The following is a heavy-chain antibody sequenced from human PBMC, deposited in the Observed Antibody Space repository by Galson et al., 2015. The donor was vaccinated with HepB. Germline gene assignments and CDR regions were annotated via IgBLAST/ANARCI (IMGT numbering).Heavy chain of an antibody. CDR3: ARGHESGSFLIDY. V-gene: IGHV3-30*04. D-gene: IGHD3-10*01. Sequence: LRLSCAASGFTFSSYSMHWVRQAPGKGLEWLAVISSDESNKYYRDSVKGRFTISRDNSENTLNLQMNSLRTEDTAVYYCARGHESGSFLIDYWGQGTLVTVSS. CDR1: GFTFSSYS. J-gene: IGHJ4*02. CDR2: ISSDESNK.